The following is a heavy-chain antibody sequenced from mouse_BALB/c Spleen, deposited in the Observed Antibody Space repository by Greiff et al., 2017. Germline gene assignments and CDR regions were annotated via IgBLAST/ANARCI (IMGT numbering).Heavy chain of an antibody. J-gene: IGHJ3*01. D-gene: IGHD2-4*01. Sequence: EVQLVESGGGLVKPGGSLKLSCAASGFTFSDYYMYWVRQTPEKRLEWVATISDGGSYTYYPDSVKGRFTISRDNAKNNLYLQMSSLKSEDTAMYYCARGPSTMITPWFAYWGQGTLVTVSA. CDR2: ISDGGSYT. V-gene: IGHV5-4*02. CDR1: GFTFSDYY. CDR3: ARGPSTMITPWFAY.